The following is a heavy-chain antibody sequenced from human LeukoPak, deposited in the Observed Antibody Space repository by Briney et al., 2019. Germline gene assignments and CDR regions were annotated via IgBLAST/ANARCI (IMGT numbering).Heavy chain of an antibody. D-gene: IGHD2-2*02. CDR2: INTDGSST. CDR1: GFTFSSYW. CDR3: ARPYCSSTSCYTYFDY. V-gene: IGHV3-74*01. J-gene: IGHJ4*02. Sequence: GGSLRLSCAASGFTFSSYWMHWVRQAPGKGLAWVSRINTDGSSTSYADSVKGRFTISRDNAKNTLYLQMNSLRAEDTAVYYCARPYCSSTSCYTYFDYWGQGTLVTVSS.